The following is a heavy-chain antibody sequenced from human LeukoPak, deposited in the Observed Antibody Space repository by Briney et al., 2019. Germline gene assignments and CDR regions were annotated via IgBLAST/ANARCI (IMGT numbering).Heavy chain of an antibody. CDR2: INPRDSDT. D-gene: IGHD1-26*01. V-gene: IGHV5-51*01. J-gene: IGHJ4*02. CDR3: AIRYSGSYNDY. CDR1: GYRFTDYW. Sequence: GESLKISCKGSGYRFTDYWIGWVRQMPGKGLDWMGIINPRDSDTRYSPSFQGQVTISADKSISTVYLQWSSLKASDAAMYYCAIRYSGSYNDYWGQGTLVTVSS.